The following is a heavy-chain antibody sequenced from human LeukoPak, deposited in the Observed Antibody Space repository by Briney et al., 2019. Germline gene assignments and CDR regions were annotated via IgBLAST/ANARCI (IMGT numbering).Heavy chain of an antibody. V-gene: IGHV3-43*01. J-gene: IGHJ4*02. CDR3: AKEVDCPSDCLFFHS. D-gene: IGHD2-21*02. CDR1: GFTFDRFT. CDR2: INRRGHT. Sequence: GGSLRLSCAASGFTFDRFTIHWVRQTPGKGLEWVSLINRRGHTFYADSVKGQFTISRDNSRNSVFLQMNSLRPEDTALYHCAKEVDCPSDCLFFHSWGQGTLVTVSS.